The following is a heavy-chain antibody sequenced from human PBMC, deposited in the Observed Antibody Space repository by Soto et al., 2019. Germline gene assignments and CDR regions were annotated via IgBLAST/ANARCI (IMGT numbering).Heavy chain of an antibody. D-gene: IGHD2-15*01. V-gene: IGHV1-2*02. CDR3: GRGLKWRDLDY. CDR2: INPSSGET. Sequence: GSLNVSGKASRYTFIESFIQCVLQSPRQRRDWMRGINPSSGETTYAQKLQGRVTMNRDTSISTAYMNLTTLRSDDTAMYYCGRGLKWRDLDYWGQGTPVTVSS. CDR1: RYTFIESF. J-gene: IGHJ4*02.